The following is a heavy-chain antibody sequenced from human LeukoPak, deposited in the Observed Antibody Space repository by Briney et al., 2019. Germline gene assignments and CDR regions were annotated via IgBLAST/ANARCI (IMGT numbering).Heavy chain of an antibody. D-gene: IGHD3-3*01. CDR2: ISTASSYI. Sequence: GGSLRLSCEVSGFTFSDHGMNWVRQAPGKGLEWVSSISTASSYIYYADSVKGRFTISRDNAKNSLSLQMNSLRAEDTAVYYCARGRTIFGVVYLNYYYYMDVWGKGTTVTVSS. CDR1: GFTFSDHG. J-gene: IGHJ6*03. V-gene: IGHV3-21*01. CDR3: ARGRTIFGVVYLNYYYYMDV.